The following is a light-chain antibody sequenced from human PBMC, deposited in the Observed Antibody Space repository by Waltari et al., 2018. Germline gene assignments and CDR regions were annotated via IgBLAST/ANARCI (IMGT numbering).Light chain of an antibody. V-gene: IGKV3-15*01. J-gene: IGKJ2*01. CDR1: QSIGDN. CDR2: SAS. Sequence: EIVVTQSPATLSVSPGERATLYCRASQSIGDNLAWYQQKPGQPPRLLLYSASRRPPGVPDRFRGSGSGTDFTLPISSLQSEDFAVYYCQQCNDWPPYTFGRGTKLEI. CDR3: QQCNDWPPYT.